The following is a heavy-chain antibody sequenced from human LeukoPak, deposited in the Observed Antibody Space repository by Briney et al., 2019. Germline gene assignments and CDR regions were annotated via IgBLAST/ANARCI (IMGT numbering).Heavy chain of an antibody. J-gene: IGHJ3*01. CDR3: ARGGGRGSWSDAFDL. CDR2: IYHTGST. CDR1: GDSIRSDNW. D-gene: IGHD6-13*01. V-gene: IGHV4-4*02. Sequence: SGTLSLTCAVSGDSIRSDNWWSWVRQSPGRGLEWIGEIYHTGSTSYTPSLESRVTMSVDKSKNQFSLRLTSVTAADTAVYYCARGGGRGSWSDAFDLWGQGTMVTVSS.